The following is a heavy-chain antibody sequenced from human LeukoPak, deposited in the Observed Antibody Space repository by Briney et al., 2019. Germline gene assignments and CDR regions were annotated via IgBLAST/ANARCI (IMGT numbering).Heavy chain of an antibody. Sequence: GGSLRLSCAASGFSFSTYSFSWVRQAPGKGLEWVSGISASGGDAFYADSVKGRFTISRDNSKNTLSLQMNSLRVEDTAIYYCAKDVRRCNGACTWGQGTLVTVSS. D-gene: IGHD2-8*01. CDR1: GFSFSTYS. CDR2: ISASGGDA. J-gene: IGHJ5*02. CDR3: AKDVRRCNGACT. V-gene: IGHV3-23*01.